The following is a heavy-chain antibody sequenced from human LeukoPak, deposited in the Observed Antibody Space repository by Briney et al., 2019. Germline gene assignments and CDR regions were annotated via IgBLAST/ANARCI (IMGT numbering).Heavy chain of an antibody. Sequence: GGSLRLSCAASGFTFTSYAMSWVRQAPGKGLEWVSVISGSGGSTYYADSVKGRFTISRDNSKNTLYLQMNSLRAEDTAVYYCARGRVHYDFWSGYPSGGMDVWGQGTTVTVSS. V-gene: IGHV3-23*01. CDR1: GFTFTSYA. D-gene: IGHD3-3*01. CDR3: ARGRVHYDFWSGYPSGGMDV. CDR2: ISGSGGST. J-gene: IGHJ6*02.